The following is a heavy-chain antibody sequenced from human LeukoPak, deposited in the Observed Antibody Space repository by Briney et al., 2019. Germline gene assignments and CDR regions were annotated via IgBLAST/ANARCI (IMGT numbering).Heavy chain of an antibody. Sequence: GGSLRLSCAASGFTFSSYGMHWVRQAPGKGPEWVAVTSYDGSNKYYADSVKGRFTISRDNSKNTLYLQMNSLRAEDTAVYYCARDREHYYNSSGYYFGYWGQGTLVTVST. V-gene: IGHV3-30*03. CDR3: ARDREHYYNSSGYYFGY. CDR2: TSYDGSNK. D-gene: IGHD3-22*01. CDR1: GFTFSSYG. J-gene: IGHJ4*02.